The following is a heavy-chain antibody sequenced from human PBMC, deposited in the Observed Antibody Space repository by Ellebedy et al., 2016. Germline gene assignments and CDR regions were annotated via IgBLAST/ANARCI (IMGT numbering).Heavy chain of an antibody. CDR1: GGSFSGYY. Sequence: SETLSLXCAVYGGSFSGYYWSWIRQPPGKGLEWIGEINHSGSTNYNPSLKSRVTISVDTSKNQFSLKLSSVTAADTAVYYCARGLTKKIRIVGATIIADYWGQGTLVTVSS. V-gene: IGHV4-34*01. J-gene: IGHJ4*02. CDR2: INHSGST. D-gene: IGHD1-26*01. CDR3: ARGLTKKIRIVGATIIADY.